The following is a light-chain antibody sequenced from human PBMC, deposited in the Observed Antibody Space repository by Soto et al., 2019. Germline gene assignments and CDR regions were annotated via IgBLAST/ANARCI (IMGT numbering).Light chain of an antibody. J-gene: IGKJ3*01. CDR2: LGS. CDR3: MQALKTQFT. CDR1: QSLLHNNGYNY. Sequence: DIVMTQSPLSLPVTPGEPDSISCRSSQSLLHNNGYNYLDWYLQKPGQSPQLLIYLGSNRASGVPDRFSGSGSGTDFTLKISRVEAEDVGVYYCMQALKTQFTFGPGTKVEIK. V-gene: IGKV2-28*01.